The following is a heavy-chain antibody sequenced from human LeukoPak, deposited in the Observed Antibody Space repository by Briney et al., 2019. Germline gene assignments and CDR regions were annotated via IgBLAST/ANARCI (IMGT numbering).Heavy chain of an antibody. Sequence: SVKVSCKASGGTFSSYAMSWVRQAPGQGLEWMGGIIPIFGTANYAQKLQGRVTITTDESTSTAYMELSSLRSEDTAVYYCARDATIDAFDIWGRGTMVTVSS. CDR3: ARDATIDAFDI. CDR1: GGTFSSYA. J-gene: IGHJ3*02. D-gene: IGHD5-12*01. V-gene: IGHV1-69*05. CDR2: IIPIFGTA.